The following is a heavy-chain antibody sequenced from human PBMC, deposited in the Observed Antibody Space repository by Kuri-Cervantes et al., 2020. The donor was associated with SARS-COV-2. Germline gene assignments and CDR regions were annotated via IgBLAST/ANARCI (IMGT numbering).Heavy chain of an antibody. J-gene: IGHJ6*02. CDR1: GYTFTGYY. D-gene: IGHD2-2*02. CDR2: INPNSGGT. CDR3: AREGEYKLLYSTGIYYYGMDV. Sequence: ASVKVSCKASGYTFTGYYMHWVRQAPGQGLEWMGWINPNSGGTNYAQKFQGRVIMTRDTSISTAYMELSRLRSDDTAVYYCAREGEYKLLYSTGIYYYGMDVWGQGTTVTVSS. V-gene: IGHV1-2*02.